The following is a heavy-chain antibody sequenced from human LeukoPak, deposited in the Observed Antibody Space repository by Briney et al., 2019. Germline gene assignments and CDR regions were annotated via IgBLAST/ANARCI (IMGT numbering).Heavy chain of an antibody. D-gene: IGHD2-15*01. J-gene: IGHJ5*02. V-gene: IGHV1-18*01. CDR3: ARDGGCSGGSSHWFDP. Sequence: ASVKVSCKASGYTSTSYGISWVRQAPGQGLEWMGWISAYNGNTNYAQKLQGRVTMTTDTSTSTAYMELRSLRSDDTAMYYCARDGGCSGGSSHWFDPWGQGTLVTVSS. CDR1: GYTSTSYG. CDR2: ISAYNGNT.